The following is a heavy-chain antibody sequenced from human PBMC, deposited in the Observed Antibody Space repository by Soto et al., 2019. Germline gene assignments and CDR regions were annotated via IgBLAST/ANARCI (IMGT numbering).Heavy chain of an antibody. Sequence: GGSLRLSCAASGFTFSSYAMSWVRQAPGKGLEWVSAISGSGGSTYYADSVKGRFTISRDNSKNTLYLQMNSLRAEDTAVYYCAKDHQAFDSSPLDYWGQGTLVTVSS. CDR2: ISGSGGST. J-gene: IGHJ4*02. D-gene: IGHD6-13*01. V-gene: IGHV3-23*01. CDR1: GFTFSSYA. CDR3: AKDHQAFDSSPLDY.